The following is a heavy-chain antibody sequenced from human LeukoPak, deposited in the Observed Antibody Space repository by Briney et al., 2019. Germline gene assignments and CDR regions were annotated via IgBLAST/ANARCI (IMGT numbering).Heavy chain of an antibody. CDR1: GGSFSGNY. Sequence: KASETLSLTCIVSGGSFSGNYWIWIRQPPGKGLEWIGYIRYSGSTTYNPSLKSRVTIFIDTSKNQISLRLSSVTAADTAVYYCAREGDGDHAALDYWGRGTLVTVSS. J-gene: IGHJ4*02. V-gene: IGHV4-59*01. CDR3: AREGDGDHAALDY. CDR2: IRYSGST. D-gene: IGHD4-17*01.